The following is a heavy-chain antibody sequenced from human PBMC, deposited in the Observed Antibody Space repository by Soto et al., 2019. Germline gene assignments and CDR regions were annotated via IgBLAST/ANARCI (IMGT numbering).Heavy chain of an antibody. V-gene: IGHV3-21*01. Sequence: GGSLRLSCAASGFTFSSYSMNWVRQAPGKGLEWVSSISSGSSYIYYADSVKGRFTISRDNAKNSLYLQMNSLRAEDTAVYYCARDPAIVGAYYPRWFDPWGQGTLVTVSS. CDR1: GFTFSSYS. D-gene: IGHD1-26*01. CDR3: ARDPAIVGAYYPRWFDP. CDR2: ISSGSSYI. J-gene: IGHJ5*02.